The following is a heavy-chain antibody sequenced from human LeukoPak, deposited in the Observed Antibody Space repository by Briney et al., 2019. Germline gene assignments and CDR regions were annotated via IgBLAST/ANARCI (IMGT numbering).Heavy chain of an antibody. V-gene: IGHV3-33*01. Sequence: GGSLRLSCAASGFTFSAYAMHWVRRDPGKGLEWVAVIWYNGNLKYYADSVKGRFTISRDNPQNTLYLQMNSLRAEDTAVYYCARDMGGSGSQPDYWGQGTLVTVSS. D-gene: IGHD3-10*01. CDR1: GFTFSAYA. CDR3: ARDMGGSGSQPDY. CDR2: IWYNGNLK. J-gene: IGHJ4*02.